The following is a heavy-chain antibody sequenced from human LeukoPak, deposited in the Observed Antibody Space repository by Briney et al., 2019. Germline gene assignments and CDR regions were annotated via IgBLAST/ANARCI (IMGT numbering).Heavy chain of an antibody. Sequence: SETLSLTCVVYGASFSDYYWTWIRQPPGKGLEWIGEINRSGSTNYNPSLKSRVTLSVDTCKKQFSLNLNSVTAADTAVYYCATQKGTVRGVIITSWFDPWGQGTLVTVSS. CDR1: GASFSDYY. D-gene: IGHD3-10*01. CDR2: INRSGST. CDR3: ATQKGTVRGVIITSWFDP. V-gene: IGHV4-34*01. J-gene: IGHJ5*02.